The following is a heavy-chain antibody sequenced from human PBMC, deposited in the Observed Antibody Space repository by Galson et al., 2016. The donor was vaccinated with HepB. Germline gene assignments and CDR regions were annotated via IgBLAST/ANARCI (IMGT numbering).Heavy chain of an antibody. J-gene: IGHJ6*02. CDR3: ARGAAVAASRYGLDI. CDR2: INPSGGST. CDR1: GYNFINSY. Sequence: SVKVSCKASGYNFINSYMHWVRQAPGQGLEWMGIINPSGGSTSCAQKFQGRVTMTRDTSTSTVYMGLSSLRSDDTAVYYCARGAAVAASRYGLDIWDQGTTVIVSS. D-gene: IGHD6-19*01. V-gene: IGHV1-46*01.